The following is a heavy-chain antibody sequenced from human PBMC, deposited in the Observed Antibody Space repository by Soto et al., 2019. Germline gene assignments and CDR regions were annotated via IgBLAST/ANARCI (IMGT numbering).Heavy chain of an antibody. CDR2: IYYSGST. J-gene: IGHJ4*02. CDR3: ARASVDTDTLDY. Sequence: QVQLQESGPGLVKPSQTLSLTCTVSGGSISSGDYYWSWIRQPPGKGLEWIGYIYYSGSTYYNPSLKSRXXIXVXXSKNQFSLKLSSVTAADTAVYYCARASVDTDTLDYWGQGTLVTVSS. CDR1: GGSISSGDYY. D-gene: IGHD5-18*01. V-gene: IGHV4-30-4*01.